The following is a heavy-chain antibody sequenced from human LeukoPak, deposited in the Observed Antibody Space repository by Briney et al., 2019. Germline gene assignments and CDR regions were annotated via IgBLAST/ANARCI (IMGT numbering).Heavy chain of an antibody. Sequence: GGSLRLSCAASGFTFSSCSMNWVRQAPGKGLEWVSYISSGSSSIYYADSVKGRFTISRDNAENSLYLQMNSLRDEDTAVYYCARGRATGRSGGDYWGQGTLVIVSS. CDR1: GFTFSSCS. D-gene: IGHD3-9*01. CDR2: ISSGSSSI. V-gene: IGHV3-48*02. J-gene: IGHJ4*02. CDR3: ARGRATGRSGGDY.